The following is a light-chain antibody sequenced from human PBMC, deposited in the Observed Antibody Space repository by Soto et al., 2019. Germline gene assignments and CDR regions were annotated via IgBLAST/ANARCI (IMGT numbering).Light chain of an antibody. CDR3: FSKISGFVYG. J-gene: IGLJ1*01. Sequence: QSVLAQHASVSGSFGQSITISCSGPNTDLGVYGYVSWYQHQPGKAPKLLIYDVNNRPSGISDRFSGSKSGDTASLTISGLQAEDEADYFCFSKISGFVYGFGTGTKVTVL. CDR2: DVN. V-gene: IGLV2-14*01. CDR1: NTDLGVYGY.